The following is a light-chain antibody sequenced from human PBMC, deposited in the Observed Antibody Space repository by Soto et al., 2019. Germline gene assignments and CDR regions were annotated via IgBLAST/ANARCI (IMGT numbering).Light chain of an antibody. Sequence: EIVLTQSPGTLSLSPGERATLSCRVSQSFSSSYLAWYQQKPGQAPRLLIYGASSRATGIPDRFSGSGSGTDFTLTISRPEAEDFAGYYCQPEGKSRAFGQGTKVEIK. CDR3: QPEGKSRA. V-gene: IGKV3-20*01. J-gene: IGKJ1*01. CDR2: GAS. CDR1: QSFSSSY.